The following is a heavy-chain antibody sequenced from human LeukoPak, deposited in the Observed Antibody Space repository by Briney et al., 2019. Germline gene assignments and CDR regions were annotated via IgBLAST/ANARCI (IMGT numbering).Heavy chain of an antibody. V-gene: IGHV3-30*04. Sequence: GGSLRLSCAASGFTFSSYSIHWVRQAPGKGLEWVAVISYDGSNKYYADSVKGRFTISRDNSKNTLYLQMNSLRAEDTAVYYCAREGDDYGDYWGQGTLVTVSS. CDR2: ISYDGSNK. J-gene: IGHJ4*02. D-gene: IGHD3-16*01. CDR1: GFTFSSYS. CDR3: AREGDDYGDY.